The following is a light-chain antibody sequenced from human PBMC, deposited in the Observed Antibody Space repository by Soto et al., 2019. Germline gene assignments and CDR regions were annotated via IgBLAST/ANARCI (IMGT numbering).Light chain of an antibody. CDR1: QSISSS. CDR3: QHRTNWPPFT. Sequence: EIVLTQSPATPSLSPGDRATLSCRASQSISSSLAWYQQKPGQAPRLLIYDASNRAAGIPARFSGSGSGTDFTLTISSLEPEDFAVYYCQHRTNWPPFTFGPGTKVDVK. J-gene: IGKJ3*01. CDR2: DAS. V-gene: IGKV3-11*01.